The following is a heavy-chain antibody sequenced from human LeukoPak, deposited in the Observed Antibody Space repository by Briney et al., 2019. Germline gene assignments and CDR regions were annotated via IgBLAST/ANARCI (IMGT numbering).Heavy chain of an antibody. J-gene: IGHJ4*02. CDR1: GFIFSSYW. D-gene: IGHD3/OR15-3a*01. CDR2: INSDGSST. CDR3: ARVPGTGYSNYGDY. V-gene: IGHV3-74*01. Sequence: GGSLRLSCAASGFIFSSYWMHWVRQAPGKGLVWVSRINSDGSSTSYADSVKGRFTIPRDNAKNTLYLQMNSLRAEDTAVYYCARVPGTGYSNYGDYWGQGTLVTVSS.